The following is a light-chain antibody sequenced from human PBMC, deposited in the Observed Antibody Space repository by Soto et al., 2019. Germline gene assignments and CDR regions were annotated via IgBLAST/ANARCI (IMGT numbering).Light chain of an antibody. J-gene: IGLJ1*01. V-gene: IGLV2-14*01. CDR1: SSDVAGYNH. Sequence: QSVLTQPASVSGSPGQSITISCTGTSSDVAGYNHVSWYQHHPGKAPKLMIYEVTKRPSGVSNRFSGSKSGDTASLTISGLQAEDEADYYCTSHTASTTRIFGTGTKLTVL. CDR2: EVT. CDR3: TSHTASTTRI.